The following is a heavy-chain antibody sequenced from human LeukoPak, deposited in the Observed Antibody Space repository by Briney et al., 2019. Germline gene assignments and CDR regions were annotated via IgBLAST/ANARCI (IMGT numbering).Heavy chain of an antibody. CDR2: INPNRGGT. Sequence: ASVAVSCKASGYTFTGYYMHWVRQAPGQGLEWMGWINPNRGGTNYAQKFQGRVTMTRDTSISTAYMELSRLRSDDTAVYYCARVSLSGYDADYWGQGTLVTVSS. J-gene: IGHJ4*02. V-gene: IGHV1-2*02. CDR1: GYTFTGYY. D-gene: IGHD5-12*01. CDR3: ARVSLSGYDADY.